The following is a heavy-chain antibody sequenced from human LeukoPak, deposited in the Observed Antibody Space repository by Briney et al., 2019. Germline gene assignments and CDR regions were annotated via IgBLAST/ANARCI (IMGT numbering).Heavy chain of an antibody. J-gene: IGHJ4*02. D-gene: IGHD3-22*01. CDR2: ISSSSGTI. Sequence: GGSLRLSCAASGFTFSSFGMNWVRQAPGKGLEWVSYISSSSGTIYYADSVKGRFTISIDNAKNSLYLQMNSLRAEDTAVYCCARDYYDSSGYYYGGYWGQGTLVTVSS. CDR1: GFTFSSFG. CDR3: ARDYYDSSGYYYGGY. V-gene: IGHV3-48*04.